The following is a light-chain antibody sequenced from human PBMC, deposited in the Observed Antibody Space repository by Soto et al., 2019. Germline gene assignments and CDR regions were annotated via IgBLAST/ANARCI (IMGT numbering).Light chain of an antibody. CDR1: QDINSY. J-gene: IGKJ4*01. Sequence: DVQMTQSPSSLSASVGDRVTITCRASQDINSYLAWYQQKPGNAPKSLIYAASSLQTGVPSRFSGSESRTDFTLTISHLQPEDSATYYCQQYNIYPLTFGGGTKVEIK. CDR2: AAS. CDR3: QQYNIYPLT. V-gene: IGKV1D-16*01.